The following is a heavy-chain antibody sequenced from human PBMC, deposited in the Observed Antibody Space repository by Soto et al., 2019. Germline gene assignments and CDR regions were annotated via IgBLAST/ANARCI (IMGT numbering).Heavy chain of an antibody. V-gene: IGHV4-59*01. D-gene: IGHD2-21*02. CDR3: ARTPCIGDCYPQLDY. CDR2: IYYSGST. Sequence: GKGLEWIGYIYYSGSTNYNRSLTSRVTIPVDTSKNQFALKLSSVTAADTALYYCARTPCIGDCYPQLDYRGQGTLVTVSS. J-gene: IGHJ4*02.